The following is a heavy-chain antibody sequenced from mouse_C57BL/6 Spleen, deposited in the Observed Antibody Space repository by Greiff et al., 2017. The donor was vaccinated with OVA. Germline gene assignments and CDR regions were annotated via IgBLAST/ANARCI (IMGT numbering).Heavy chain of an antibody. CDR1: GYAFSGYW. D-gene: IGHD2-3*01. CDR3: ARREENDGYFDY. CDR2: IYPGDGDT. V-gene: IGHV1-80*01. J-gene: IGHJ2*01. Sequence: QVHVKQSGAELVKPGASVKISCKASGYAFSGYWMNWVKQRPGKGLEWIGQIYPGDGDTNYNGKFKGKATLTADKSSSTAYMQLRSLTSEDSAVYFCARREENDGYFDYWGQGTTLTVSS.